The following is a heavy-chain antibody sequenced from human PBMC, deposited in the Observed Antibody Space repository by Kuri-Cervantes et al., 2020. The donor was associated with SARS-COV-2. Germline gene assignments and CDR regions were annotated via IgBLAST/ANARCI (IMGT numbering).Heavy chain of an antibody. D-gene: IGHD6-13*01. CDR3: ARELDGSSWFATGWFDL. J-gene: IGHJ5*02. CDR2: INPSGGST. Sequence: ASVKVSCKASGGTFSSYAISWVRQAPGQGLEWMGIINPSGGSTSYAQKFQGRVTMTRDTSISTAYMELSRLRSDDTAVYYCARELDGSSWFATGWFDLWGQGTRVTGSS. CDR1: GGTFSSYA. V-gene: IGHV1-46*01.